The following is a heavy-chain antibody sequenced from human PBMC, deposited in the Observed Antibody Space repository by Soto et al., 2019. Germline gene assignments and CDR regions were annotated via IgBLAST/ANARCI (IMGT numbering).Heavy chain of an antibody. J-gene: IGHJ3*02. CDR1: GYSFSSYW. V-gene: IGHV5-10-1*01. Sequence: GESLKISCKGSGYSFSSYWISWVRQMPGKGLEWMGRIDPSDSYTNYSPSFQGHVTISADKSISTAYLQWSSLKASDTAMHYCTYSSGYLDAFGIWGQGTMVTVSS. CDR3: TYSSGYLDAFGI. CDR2: IDPSDSYT. D-gene: IGHD3-22*01.